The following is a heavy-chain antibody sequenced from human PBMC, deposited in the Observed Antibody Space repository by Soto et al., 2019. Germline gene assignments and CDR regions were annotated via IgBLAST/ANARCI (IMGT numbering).Heavy chain of an antibody. Sequence: QVQLVQSGAEVKKPGSSVKVSCKASGGTFSSYTISWVRQAPGQGLEWMGRIIPILGIANYAQKFQGRVTXIADKSTSTAYMELSSLRSEDTAVYYCASALPGGDYWGQGTLVTVSS. J-gene: IGHJ4*02. V-gene: IGHV1-69*02. CDR3: ASALPGGDY. D-gene: IGHD2-2*01. CDR1: GGTFSSYT. CDR2: IIPILGIA.